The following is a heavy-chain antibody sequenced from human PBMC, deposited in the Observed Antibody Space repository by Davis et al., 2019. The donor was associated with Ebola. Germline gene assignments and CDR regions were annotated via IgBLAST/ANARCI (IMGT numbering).Heavy chain of an antibody. CDR3: ARLNYGGNSAPFDY. CDR2: INHSGST. CDR1: GGSFSGYY. J-gene: IGHJ4*02. Sequence: GSLRLSCAVYGGSFSGYYWSWIRQPPGKGLEWIGEINHSGSTNYNPSLKSRVTISVDTSKNQFSLKLSSVTAADTAVYYCARLNYGGNSAPFDYWGQGTLVTVSS. V-gene: IGHV4-34*01. D-gene: IGHD4-23*01.